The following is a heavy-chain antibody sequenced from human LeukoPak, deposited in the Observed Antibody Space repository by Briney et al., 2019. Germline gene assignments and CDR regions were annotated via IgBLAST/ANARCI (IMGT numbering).Heavy chain of an antibody. D-gene: IGHD3-22*01. CDR1: GGSISSGGYY. CDR3: ARDGGPYDSSGYPTYYFDY. Sequence: SETLSLTCTVSGGSISSGGYYWSWIRQPPGKGLEWIGYIYHSGSTYYNPSLKSRVTISVDRSKNQFSLKLSSVTAADTAVYYCARDGGPYDSSGYPTYYFDYWGQGTLVTVSS. CDR2: IYHSGST. V-gene: IGHV4-30-2*01. J-gene: IGHJ4*02.